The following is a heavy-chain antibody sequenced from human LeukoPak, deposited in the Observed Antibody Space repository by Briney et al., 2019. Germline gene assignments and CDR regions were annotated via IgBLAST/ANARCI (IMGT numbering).Heavy chain of an antibody. Sequence: GGSLRLSCAASGFTFSSYAMSWVRQAPGKGLEWVSAISGSGGSTYYADSVKGRFTISRDDSKNTLYLQMNSLRAEDTAVYYCAKDWWQYRSYFDYWGQGTLVTVSS. CDR3: AKDWWQYRSYFDY. D-gene: IGHD2-15*01. J-gene: IGHJ4*02. CDR2: ISGSGGST. V-gene: IGHV3-23*01. CDR1: GFTFSSYA.